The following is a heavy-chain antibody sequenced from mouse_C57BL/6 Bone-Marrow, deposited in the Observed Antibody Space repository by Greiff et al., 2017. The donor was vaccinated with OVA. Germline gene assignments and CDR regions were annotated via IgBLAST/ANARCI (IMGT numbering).Heavy chain of an antibody. CDR3: ASYYYGSSLCMDY. J-gene: IGHJ4*01. CDR1: GFSLTSYA. CDR2: IWTGGGT. V-gene: IGHV2-9-1*01. D-gene: IGHD1-1*01. Sequence: QVQLQQSGPGLVAPSQSLSITCTVSGFSLTSYAISWVRQPPGKGLEWLGVIWTGGGTNYNSALKSRLSISKDNSKSQVFLKMNSLQTDDTARYYCASYYYGSSLCMDYWGQGTSVTVSS.